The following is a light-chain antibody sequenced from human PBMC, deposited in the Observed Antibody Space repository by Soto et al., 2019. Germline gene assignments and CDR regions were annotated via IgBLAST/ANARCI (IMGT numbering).Light chain of an antibody. Sequence: QSALTQPASVSGSPGQSISISCTGTTSDVGGYNYVSWYLQHPGKAPKLMIYEVSNRPSGVSNRFSGSKSANTASLTISGLQAEDEAHYYCTSYTSSGTVLFGGGTKLTVL. J-gene: IGLJ2*01. CDR3: TSYTSSGTVL. CDR1: TSDVGGYNY. CDR2: EVS. V-gene: IGLV2-14*01.